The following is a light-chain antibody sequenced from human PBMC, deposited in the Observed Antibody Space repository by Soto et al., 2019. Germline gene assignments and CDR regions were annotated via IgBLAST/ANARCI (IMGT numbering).Light chain of an antibody. CDR3: AACDDSLNGWV. CDR1: SSNIGSNT. Sequence: QSVLTQPPSASGTPGQRVTLSCSGSSSNIGSNTVNWYQQLPGTAPKLLIYSNNQRPSGVPDRFSGSKSGTSASLAISGLQSEDEADYYCAACDDSLNGWVFGGGTKLTVL. CDR2: SNN. V-gene: IGLV1-44*01. J-gene: IGLJ3*02.